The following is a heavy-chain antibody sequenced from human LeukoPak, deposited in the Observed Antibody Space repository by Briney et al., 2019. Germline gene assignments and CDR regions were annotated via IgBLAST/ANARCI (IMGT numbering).Heavy chain of an antibody. CDR2: INRDGSEK. J-gene: IGHJ3*02. D-gene: IGHD2-15*01. Sequence: GSLRLSCAASGFTFSSYSMNWVRQAPGKGLAWVANINRDGSEKYYMDSVKGRLTISRDNAKNSVYLQMSGPRVEDTAVYYCARDKGPNCLDIWGQGTVVTVS. CDR1: GFTFSSYS. V-gene: IGHV3-7*03. CDR3: ARDKGPNCLDI.